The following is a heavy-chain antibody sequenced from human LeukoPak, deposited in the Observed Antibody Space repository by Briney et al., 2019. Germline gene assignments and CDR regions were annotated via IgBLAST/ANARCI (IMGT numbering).Heavy chain of an antibody. Sequence: SETLSLTCTVSGGSISSYYWSWIRQPPGKGLEWIGYIYYSGSTNYNPSLKSRVTISVDTSKNQFSLKLSSVTAADTAVYYCARRRLLGLGYFDLWGRGTLVTVSS. D-gene: IGHD3-22*01. J-gene: IGHJ2*01. CDR3: ARRRLLGLGYFDL. CDR2: IYYSGST. CDR1: GGSISSYY. V-gene: IGHV4-59*01.